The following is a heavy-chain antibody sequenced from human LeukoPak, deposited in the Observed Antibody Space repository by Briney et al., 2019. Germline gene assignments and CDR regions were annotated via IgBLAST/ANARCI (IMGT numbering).Heavy chain of an antibody. CDR3: ATELLVPPGGFDY. Sequence: SETLSLTCTVSGDSVSNGNYYWSWLRQPPGKALEWIGYIYYTGKTYYNPSLEGRVTILVDTSRNHFSVKLSSVTAADTAVYYCATELLVPPGGFDYWGQGILVTVSS. CDR2: IYYTGKT. D-gene: IGHD2-15*01. J-gene: IGHJ4*02. V-gene: IGHV4-61*03. CDR1: GDSVSNGNYY.